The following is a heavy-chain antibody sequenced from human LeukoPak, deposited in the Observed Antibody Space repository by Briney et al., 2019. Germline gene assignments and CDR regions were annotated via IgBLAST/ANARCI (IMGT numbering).Heavy chain of an antibody. CDR1: GFTFSSYA. Sequence: GGSLRLSCAASGFTFSSYAMHWVRQAPGKGLEWVAVISYDGSNKYYADSVKGRFTISRDNSKNTLYLQMNSLRAEDTAVYYCARDRRLPRSMGYYFGYWGQGTLVTVSS. V-gene: IGHV3-30-3*01. J-gene: IGHJ4*02. D-gene: IGHD1-26*01. CDR3: ARDRRLPRSMGYYFGY. CDR2: ISYDGSNK.